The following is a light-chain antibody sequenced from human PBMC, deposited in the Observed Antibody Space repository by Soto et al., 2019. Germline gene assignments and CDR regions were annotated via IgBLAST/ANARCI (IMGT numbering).Light chain of an antibody. Sequence: MTQSPSTLLGSVGDRVTLSCRASQSLTRNLAWYQHKPGQSPRLLIYGASAKPTGVPDRFSGGGSGAEYTLTISSLQSEDFAVYYCQQYDKCPRTFGQGTKVDIK. CDR3: QQYDKCPRT. CDR2: GAS. J-gene: IGKJ1*01. CDR1: QSLTRN. V-gene: IGKV3-15*01.